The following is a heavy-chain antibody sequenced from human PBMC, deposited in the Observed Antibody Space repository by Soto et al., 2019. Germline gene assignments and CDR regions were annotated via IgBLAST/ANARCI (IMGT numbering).Heavy chain of an antibody. V-gene: IGHV4-59*08. Sequence: SETLSLTCTVSGGSISSYYWSWIRQPPGKGLEWIGYIYYSGSTNYNPSLKSRVTISVDTSKNQFSLKLSSVTAADTAVYYCARLRFLEWLYFDYWGQGTLVTVSS. CDR1: GGSISSYY. D-gene: IGHD3-3*01. CDR3: ARLRFLEWLYFDY. CDR2: IYYSGST. J-gene: IGHJ4*02.